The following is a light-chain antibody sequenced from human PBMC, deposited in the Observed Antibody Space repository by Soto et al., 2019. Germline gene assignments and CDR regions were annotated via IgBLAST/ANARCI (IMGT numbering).Light chain of an antibody. CDR3: QQDNSYWT. Sequence: DIQMTQSPSTLSSSVGDRVIITCRASQSINSWLAWYQQKPGKAPTLLLYKASSVESGVPSRFSGSGSGTEFTLTISSLQPDDFATYYCQQDNSYWTFGQGTKVEVK. CDR1: QSINSW. V-gene: IGKV1-5*03. J-gene: IGKJ1*01. CDR2: KAS.